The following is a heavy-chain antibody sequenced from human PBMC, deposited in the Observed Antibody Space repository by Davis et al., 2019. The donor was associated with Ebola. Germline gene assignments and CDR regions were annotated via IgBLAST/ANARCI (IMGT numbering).Heavy chain of an antibody. CDR1: GFTFSTSA. V-gene: IGHV3-23*01. Sequence: GESLKISCTASGFTFSTSAMNWVRQAPGKGLEWISTVGYSGYDTHYADSVKGRFTISRDNSKNTLFLQMNSLRADDTAVYYCARDVAGRAGYWGQGTLVTASS. J-gene: IGHJ4*02. CDR3: ARDVAGRAGY. D-gene: IGHD1-14*01. CDR2: VGYSGYDT.